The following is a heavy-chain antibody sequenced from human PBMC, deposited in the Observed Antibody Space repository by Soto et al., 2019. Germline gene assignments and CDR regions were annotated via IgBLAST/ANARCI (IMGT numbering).Heavy chain of an antibody. CDR3: ARASDYADSADY. CDR2: IYSGGST. Sequence: GGSLRLSCAASGFTVSSNYMSWVRQGPGKGLEWVSVIYSGGSTYYADSVKGRFSISGDRSKNTVYLQMNSLRADDTAVYYCARASDYADSADYWGQGTLVTVSS. CDR1: GFTVSSNY. J-gene: IGHJ4*02. V-gene: IGHV3-53*01. D-gene: IGHD4-17*01.